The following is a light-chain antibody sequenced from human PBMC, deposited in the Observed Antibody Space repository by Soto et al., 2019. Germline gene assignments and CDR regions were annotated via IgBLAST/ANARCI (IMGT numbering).Light chain of an antibody. CDR1: SSDIGAYDY. V-gene: IGLV2-14*01. J-gene: IGLJ1*01. CDR2: EVS. Sequence: QSVLTQPASLSGSPGQSITISCTGTSSDIGAYDYVSWYEHHPGKAPKLLISEVSNRPSGISNRFSGSKSGNTASLTISGLQAEDEANYFCISYTDFSGPYVFGTGTKVTVL. CDR3: ISYTDFSGPYV.